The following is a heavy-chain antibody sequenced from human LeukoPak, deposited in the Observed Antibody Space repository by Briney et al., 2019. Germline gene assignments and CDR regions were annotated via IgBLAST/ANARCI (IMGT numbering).Heavy chain of an antibody. CDR3: ARGSSPLGLFGWFDP. CDR1: GGTFSSYA. V-gene: IGHV1-69*01. CDR2: IIPIFGTA. Sequence: WASVNVSCTASGGTFSSYAISWVRQAPGQGLEWMGGIIPIFGTANYAQKFQGRVTITADESTSTAYMELSSLRSEDTAVYYCARGSSPLGLFGWFDPWGQGTLVTVSS. J-gene: IGHJ5*02. D-gene: IGHD3-16*01.